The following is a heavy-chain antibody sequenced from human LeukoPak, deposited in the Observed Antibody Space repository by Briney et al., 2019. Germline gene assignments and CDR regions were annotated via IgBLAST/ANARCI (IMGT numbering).Heavy chain of an antibody. D-gene: IGHD6-13*01. CDR1: GFTFSSFS. J-gene: IGHJ6*02. V-gene: IGHV3-21*01. CDR2: ISGIGIYI. CDR3: ARDGSLRAFVGSSSYYYGMDV. Sequence: GGSLRLSCSASGFTFSSFSMNWVRQAPGKGLEWVSSISGIGIYIYYADSVKGRFTISRDNAKNSLYLQMNSLRAEDTAVYYCARDGSLRAFVGSSSYYYGMDVWGQGTTVTVSS.